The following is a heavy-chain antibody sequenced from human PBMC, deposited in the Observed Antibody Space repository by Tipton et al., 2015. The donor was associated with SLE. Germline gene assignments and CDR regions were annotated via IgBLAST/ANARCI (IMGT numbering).Heavy chain of an antibody. D-gene: IGHD4-23*01. CDR1: GFTFGDYA. CDR3: TTPTMVVTLPFDY. V-gene: IGHV3-49*04. J-gene: IGHJ4*02. Sequence: RSLRLSCTASGFTFGDYAMSWVRQAPGKGLEWVGFIRSKAYGGTTEYAASVKGRFTTSRDDSKSIAYLQMNSLKTEDTAVYYCTTPTMVVTLPFDYWGQGTLVTVSS. CDR2: IRSKAYGGTT.